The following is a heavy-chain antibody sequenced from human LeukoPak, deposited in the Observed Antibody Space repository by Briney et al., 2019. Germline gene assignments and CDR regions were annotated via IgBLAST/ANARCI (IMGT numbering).Heavy chain of an antibody. CDR2: TYYRSKWYD. Sequence: SPTLSLTCAISGDSVSSNSAAWNWISQSPSRGLEWLGRTYYRSKWYDDFAESVKSRITINPDTSKNQFSLQLNSVTPEDTAVYYCARGRIAYYGMDVWGQGTTVTVSS. CDR3: ARGRIAYYGMDV. D-gene: IGHD2-21*01. J-gene: IGHJ6*02. CDR1: GDSVSSNSAA. V-gene: IGHV6-1*01.